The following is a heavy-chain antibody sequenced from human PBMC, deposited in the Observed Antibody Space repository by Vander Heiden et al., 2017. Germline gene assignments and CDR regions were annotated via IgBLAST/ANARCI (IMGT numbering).Heavy chain of an antibody. J-gene: IGHJ6*02. D-gene: IGHD4-4*01. Sequence: QVQLVQSGAEVKKPGSSVKVSCKASGGTFSSYGISWLRRAPGQGLEWMGGIIPIFGTANYAQKFQGRVTITADESTSTAYMELSSLRSEDTAVYYCARGSNSGDYYYGMDVWGQGTTVTVSS. V-gene: IGHV1-69*01. CDR2: IIPIFGTA. CDR1: GGTFSSYG. CDR3: ARGSNSGDYYYGMDV.